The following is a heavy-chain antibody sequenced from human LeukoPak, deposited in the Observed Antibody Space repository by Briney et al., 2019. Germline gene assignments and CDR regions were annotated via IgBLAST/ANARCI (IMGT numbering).Heavy chain of an antibody. CDR2: ISSSGRTI. V-gene: IGHV3-11*04. CDR3: ARNKLIRSGYWGSRVDTDY. Sequence: GGSLRLSCAASGFTFSDYHMSWIRQPPGKGLEWVSYISSSGRTIYYADSVKGRFTISRDNAKNSLYLQVNSLRAEDTAVYYCARNKLIRSGYWGSRVDTDYWGQGTLVTVSS. J-gene: IGHJ4*02. D-gene: IGHD5-18*01. CDR1: GFTFSDYH.